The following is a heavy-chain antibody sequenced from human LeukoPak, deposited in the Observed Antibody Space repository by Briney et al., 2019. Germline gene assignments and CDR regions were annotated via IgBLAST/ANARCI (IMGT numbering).Heavy chain of an antibody. CDR2: INHSGST. J-gene: IGHJ4*02. CDR1: GGSFSGYY. V-gene: IGHV4-34*01. D-gene: IGHD6-13*01. Sequence: SETLSLTCAVYGGSFSGYYWSWIRQPPGKGLEWFGEINHSGSTNYNPSLKSRVTISVDTSKNQFSLKLSSVTAADTAVYYCARRGSSWYPSKYYFDYWGQGTLVTVSS. CDR3: ARRGSSWYPSKYYFDY.